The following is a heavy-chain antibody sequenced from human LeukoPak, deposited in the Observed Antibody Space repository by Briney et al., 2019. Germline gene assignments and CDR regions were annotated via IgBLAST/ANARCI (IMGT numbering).Heavy chain of an antibody. J-gene: IGHJ6*02. D-gene: IGHD3-3*01. CDR1: GGSISSSSFY. V-gene: IGHV4-39*07. Sequence: KPSETLSLTCTVSGGSISSSSFYWDWIRQPPGKGLEWIGTIFYSGSTYYNPSLKSRITISVDTSKNQFSLKLSSVTAADTAVYYCAREGYFWSGYSSFYYYYGMDVWGQGTTVTVSS. CDR2: IFYSGST. CDR3: AREGYFWSGYSSFYYYYGMDV.